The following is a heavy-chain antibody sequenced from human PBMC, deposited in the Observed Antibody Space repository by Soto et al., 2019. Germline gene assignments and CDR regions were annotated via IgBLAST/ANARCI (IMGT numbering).Heavy chain of an antibody. V-gene: IGHV1-3*01. J-gene: IGHJ4*02. D-gene: IGHD5-12*01. Sequence: ASVKVSCKAPGYTFTIYAMHWVRQAPGQRLEWMGWINAGNGNTKYSQKFQGRVTITRDTSASTAYMELSSLRSEDTAVYYCARDQYSGYDTILDNWGQGTLVTVSS. CDR1: GYTFTIYA. CDR2: INAGNGNT. CDR3: ARDQYSGYDTILDN.